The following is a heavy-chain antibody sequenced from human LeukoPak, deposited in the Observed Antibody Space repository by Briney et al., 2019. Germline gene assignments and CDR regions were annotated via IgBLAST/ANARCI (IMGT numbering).Heavy chain of an antibody. V-gene: IGHV4-4*07. CDR1: GGSISSYY. D-gene: IGHD5-12*01. CDR2: IYTSGST. J-gene: IGHJ6*03. CDR3: ADGASGQPYYYYYMDV. Sequence: PSETLSLTCTVSGGSISSYYWSWIRQPAGKGLEWIGRIYTSGSTNYNPSLKSRVTMSVDTSKNQFSLKLSSVTAADTAVYYCADGASGQPYYYYYMDVWGKGTTVTVSS.